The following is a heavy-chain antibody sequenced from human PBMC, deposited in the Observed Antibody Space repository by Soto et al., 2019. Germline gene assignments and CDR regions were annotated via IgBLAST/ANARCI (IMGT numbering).Heavy chain of an antibody. CDR2: VWYDASAQ. CDR1: GFTFTSYS. D-gene: IGHD6-13*01. J-gene: IGHJ4*02. Sequence: QVQVVESGGGVVQPGRSLRLSCTTSGFTFTSYSMHWVRQAPGKGLEWVATVWYDASAQRYADSVKGRFTISRDPSRGTVYLLMDSIRTDDTAVYYCVFGSWNQYFFYHWGQELLVTASS. V-gene: IGHV3-33*08. CDR3: VFGSWNQYFFYH.